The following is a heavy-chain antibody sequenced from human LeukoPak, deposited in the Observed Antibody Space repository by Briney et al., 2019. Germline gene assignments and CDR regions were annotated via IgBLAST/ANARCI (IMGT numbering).Heavy chain of an antibody. J-gene: IGHJ4*02. D-gene: IGHD6-13*01. Sequence: ASVTVSCKASGYTFTGYYMHWVRQAPGQGLEWMGWINPNSGGTNYAQKFQGRVTMTRDTSISTAYMELSRLRSDDTAVYYCASLAAAGNLNFDYWGQGTLVTVSS. CDR2: INPNSGGT. CDR1: GYTFTGYY. V-gene: IGHV1-2*02. CDR3: ASLAAAGNLNFDY.